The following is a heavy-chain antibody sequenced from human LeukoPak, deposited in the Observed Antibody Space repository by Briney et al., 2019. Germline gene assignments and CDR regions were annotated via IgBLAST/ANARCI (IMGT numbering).Heavy chain of an antibody. Sequence: ASVEVSCKASGYTFTGYYMHWVRQAPGQGLEWMGRINPNSGGTNYAQKFQGRATMTRDTSISTAYMELSRLRSDDTAVYYCARDLYYDSSGNNWFDPWGQGTLVTVSS. V-gene: IGHV1-2*06. CDR1: GYTFTGYY. CDR3: ARDLYYDSSGNNWFDP. CDR2: INPNSGGT. D-gene: IGHD3-22*01. J-gene: IGHJ5*02.